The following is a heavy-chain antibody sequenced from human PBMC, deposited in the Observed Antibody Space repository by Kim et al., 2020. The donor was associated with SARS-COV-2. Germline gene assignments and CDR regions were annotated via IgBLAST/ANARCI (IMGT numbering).Heavy chain of an antibody. CDR3: AREAPETYYCDI. V-gene: IGHV1-46*01. J-gene: IGHJ4*02. D-gene: IGHD3-22*01. Sequence: RYAQKFQGRVTLTRDTSTDTVYMELSSLRSEDTAVYYCAREAPETYYCDIWGQGTLVTVSS.